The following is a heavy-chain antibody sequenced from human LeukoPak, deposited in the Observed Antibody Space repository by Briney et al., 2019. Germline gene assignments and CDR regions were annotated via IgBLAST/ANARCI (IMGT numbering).Heavy chain of an antibody. CDR2: ISGSGGGT. J-gene: IGHJ4*02. CDR3: AKDLGRYRNNYFDY. V-gene: IGHV3-23*01. Sequence: GGSLRLSCAASGFTFNSYAMGWVRQAPEKGLEWVATISGSGGGTYYADSVKGRFTISRDDSKNTLYLQMNSLRAEDTAVYYCAKDLGRYRNNYFDYWGQGTLVTVSS. CDR1: GFTFNSYA. D-gene: IGHD1-26*01.